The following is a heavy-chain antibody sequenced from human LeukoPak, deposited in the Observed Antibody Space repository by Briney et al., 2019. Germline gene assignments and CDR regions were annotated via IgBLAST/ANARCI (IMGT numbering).Heavy chain of an antibody. CDR1: GYTFTSYG. CDR2: ISTYNGNT. CDR3: AREGDGSGSYHEYYFDY. Sequence: ASVKVSCKASGYTFTSYGITWVRQAPGQGLEWMGWISTYNGNTNYAQKLQDRVTMTTETSTSTAYMDLRSLRSDDTAVYYCAREGDGSGSYHEYYFDYWGQGTLVTVSS. D-gene: IGHD3-10*01. V-gene: IGHV1-18*01. J-gene: IGHJ4*02.